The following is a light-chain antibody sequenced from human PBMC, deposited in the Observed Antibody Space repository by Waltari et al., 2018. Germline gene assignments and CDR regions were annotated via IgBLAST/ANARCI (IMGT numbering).Light chain of an antibody. CDR3: QQYGTYPRT. CDR2: KAS. J-gene: IGKJ4*01. CDR1: QSISTW. Sequence: DIQMTQSPSTLSASVGDRVTITCRASQSISTWLAWYQQKPGKAPKLLIYKASSLESGVPLRFSGSGSATEFTLTISSLQPDDFASYYCQQYGTYPRTFGGGTKVGIE. V-gene: IGKV1-5*03.